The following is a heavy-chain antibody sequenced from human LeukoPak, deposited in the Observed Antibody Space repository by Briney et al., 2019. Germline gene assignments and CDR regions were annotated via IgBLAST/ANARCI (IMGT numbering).Heavy chain of an antibody. J-gene: IGHJ4*02. Sequence: ASVKVSCKASGYTFTGYYLHWVRQAPGQGLEWMGWINPNSGGTNYAQKFQGRVTMTRDTSISTAYMELSRVRSDDTAVYYCARDEMVLRGFDYWGQGTLVTVSS. CDR2: INPNSGGT. D-gene: IGHD4/OR15-4a*01. CDR1: GYTFTGYY. V-gene: IGHV1-2*02. CDR3: ARDEMVLRGFDY.